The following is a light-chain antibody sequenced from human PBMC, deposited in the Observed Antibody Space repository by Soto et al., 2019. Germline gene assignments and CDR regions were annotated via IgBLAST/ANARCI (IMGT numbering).Light chain of an antibody. CDR1: QSVSSY. J-gene: IGKJ1*01. CDR3: QQRSKSPRT. CDR2: GAF. V-gene: IGKV3-11*01. Sequence: EIVLTQSPATLSLSPGERATLSCRASQSVSSYLDWYQQRPGQAPRLLIYGAFNRATGIPARFSGSGSGTDFTLTISSLEPEDFAVYYCQQRSKSPRTFGQGTKVEIK.